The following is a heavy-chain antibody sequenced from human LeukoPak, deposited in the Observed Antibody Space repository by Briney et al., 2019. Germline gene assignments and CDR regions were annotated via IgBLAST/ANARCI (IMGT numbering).Heavy chain of an antibody. CDR3: AKGIAVAGTHIPYYYYYYGMGV. CDR1: GFTFSSYA. V-gene: IGHV3-23*01. Sequence: GGSLRLSCAASGFTFSSYAMSWVRQAPGKGLEWVSAISGSGGSTYYADSVKGRFTISRDNSKNTLYLQMNSLRAEDTAVYYCAKGIAVAGTHIPYYYYYYGMGVWGQGTTVTVSS. J-gene: IGHJ6*02. D-gene: IGHD6-19*01. CDR2: ISGSGGST.